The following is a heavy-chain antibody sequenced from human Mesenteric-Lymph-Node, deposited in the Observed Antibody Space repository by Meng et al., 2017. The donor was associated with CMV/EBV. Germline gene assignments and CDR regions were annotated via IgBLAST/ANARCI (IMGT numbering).Heavy chain of an antibody. CDR2: IIPISGVA. CDR1: GGTFKSKV. V-gene: IGHV1-69*13. J-gene: IGHJ6*02. CDR3: ARGPSCTSCNSGFSYFGMDV. D-gene: IGHD2-8*01. Sequence: SVKVSCKTSGGTFKSKVITWVRQAPRQGLEWMGGIIPISGVANYPQNFQGRLTITADESTSTVYMELNSLRSEDTALYYCARGPSCTSCNSGFSYFGMDVWGQGTPVTAP.